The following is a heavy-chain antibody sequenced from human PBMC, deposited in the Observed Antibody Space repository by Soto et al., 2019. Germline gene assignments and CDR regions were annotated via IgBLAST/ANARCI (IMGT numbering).Heavy chain of an antibody. CDR1: GGSISSYY. CDR3: GSTSYGLACALGDTLSLDTYKHPYALRLSSVTPADAAVFYCARVADRVYSSSVIPPRNYCYCGIDV. J-gene: IGHJ6*02. V-gene: IGHV4-59*01. D-gene: IGHD2-2*01. CDR2: IYYSGST. Sequence: SETLSLTCTVSGGSISSYYWSWIRQPPGKGLEWIGYIYYSGSTNYNPSLKSRVTISVDTSKNQFSLKLSSVTAADTAVYYCGSTSYGLACALGDTLSLDTYKHPYALRLSSVTPADAAVFYCARVADRVYSSSVIPPRNYCYCGIDVWGQGTRVTVSS.